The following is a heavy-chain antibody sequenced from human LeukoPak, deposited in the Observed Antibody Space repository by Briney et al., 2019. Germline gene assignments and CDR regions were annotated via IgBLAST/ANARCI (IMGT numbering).Heavy chain of an antibody. D-gene: IGHD6-13*01. CDR3: AGDGDRTSWYYY. CDR2: MYSSGSI. Sequence: PSETLSLTCTVSGASISSWYWSWIRQPVGKGLEWLGHMYSSGSIKYNPSLKSRVTISVDKSKNQFSLKLSSVTAADTAVYYCAGDGDRTSWYYYWGQGTLVTVSS. V-gene: IGHV4-4*07. CDR1: GASISSWY. J-gene: IGHJ4*02.